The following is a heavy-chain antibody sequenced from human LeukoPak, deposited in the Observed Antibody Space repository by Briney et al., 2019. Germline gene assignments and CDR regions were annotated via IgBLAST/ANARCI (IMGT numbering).Heavy chain of an antibody. J-gene: IGHJ5*02. Sequence: GASVKVSCKVSGYTFTEMSIHWVRQTPGKGLEWLGGIDPESGERVYAQNFRGRVTMSEDTSTDTAYMEVRSLRSEDTAIYYCADFGVVTNWFDPWGQGTLVTVSS. D-gene: IGHD3-3*01. CDR3: ADFGVVTNWFDP. V-gene: IGHV1-24*01. CDR2: IDPESGER. CDR1: GYTFTEMS.